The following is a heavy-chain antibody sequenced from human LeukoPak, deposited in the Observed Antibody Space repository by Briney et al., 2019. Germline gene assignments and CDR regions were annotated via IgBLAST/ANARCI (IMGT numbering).Heavy chain of an antibody. J-gene: IGHJ3*02. D-gene: IGHD2-15*01. CDR2: IKQDGSEK. CDR3: AKGGRVVVSRGDAFDI. Sequence: GGSLRLSCAASGFTFSSYWMSWVRQAPGKGLEWVANIKQDGSEKYYVDSAKGRFTISRDNAKNSLYLQMNSLRAEDTAVYYCAKGGRVVVSRGDAFDIWGQGTTVTVSS. CDR1: GFTFSSYW. V-gene: IGHV3-7*01.